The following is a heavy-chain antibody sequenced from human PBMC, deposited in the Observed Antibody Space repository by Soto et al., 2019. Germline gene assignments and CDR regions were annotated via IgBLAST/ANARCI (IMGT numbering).Heavy chain of an antibody. Sequence: SETLSLTCAVSGGSISSSSYYWCWIRHPPGKGLEWIGSIYYSGSTYYNPSLKSRVTISVDTSKNQFSLKLSSVTAADTAVYYCARRRSSPYYYYGMDVWGQGTTVTVSS. V-gene: IGHV4-39*01. J-gene: IGHJ6*02. CDR2: IYYSGST. D-gene: IGHD1-26*01. CDR1: GGSISSSSYY. CDR3: ARRRSSPYYYYGMDV.